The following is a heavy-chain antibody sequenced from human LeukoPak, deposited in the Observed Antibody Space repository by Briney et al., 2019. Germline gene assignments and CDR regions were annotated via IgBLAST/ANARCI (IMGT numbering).Heavy chain of an antibody. J-gene: IGHJ6*02. CDR3: AASSLQRGYSYGYVIYYYGMDV. D-gene: IGHD5-18*01. CDR1: GFTFTSSA. V-gene: IGHV1-58*02. Sequence: SVKVSCKASGFTFTSSAMQWVRQARGQRLEWIGWIVVGSGNTNYAQKFQERVTITRDMSTSTAYMELSSLRSEDTAVYYCAASSLQRGYSYGYVIYYYGMDVWGQGTTVTVSS. CDR2: IVVGSGNT.